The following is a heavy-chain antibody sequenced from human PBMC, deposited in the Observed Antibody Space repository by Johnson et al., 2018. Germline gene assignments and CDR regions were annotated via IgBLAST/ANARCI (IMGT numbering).Heavy chain of an antibody. D-gene: IGHD3-9*01. Sequence: QVQLVQSGGGVVQPGRSLRLSCAASGFTFSSYAMHWVRQAPGKGLEWVAIISYDGSNTYYADSVKGRFTISSDNYKNPLYLQMNSLRAEDTAADDCGRDPFFDTGYYYYYMDVWGKGTTVTVSS. CDR1: GFTFSSYA. V-gene: IGHV3-30-3*01. CDR2: ISYDGSNT. J-gene: IGHJ6*03. CDR3: GRDPFFDTGYYYYYMDV.